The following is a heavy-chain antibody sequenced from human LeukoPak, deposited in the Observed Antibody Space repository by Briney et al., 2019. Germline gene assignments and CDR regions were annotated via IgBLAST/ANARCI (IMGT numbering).Heavy chain of an antibody. J-gene: IGHJ4*02. CDR2: ISGSGGST. D-gene: IGHD3-22*01. CDR3: AKAPYYYDSSEFVDY. Sequence: GGSLRLSCAASGFTFSSYAMSWVRQAPGKGLEWVSAISGSGGSTYYADSVKGRFTISRDNSKNTLYLQMNSLRAEDTAVCYCAKAPYYYDSSEFVDYWGQGTLVTVSS. V-gene: IGHV3-23*01. CDR1: GFTFSSYA.